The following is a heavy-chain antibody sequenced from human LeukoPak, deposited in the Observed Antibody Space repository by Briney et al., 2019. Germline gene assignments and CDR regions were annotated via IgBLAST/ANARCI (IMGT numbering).Heavy chain of an antibody. CDR3: ARSGYYDTLTGYLD. V-gene: IGHV3-11*01. CDR2: ISSGGDTI. CDR1: GFTFGDYY. Sequence: KAGGSLRLSCAASGFTFGDYYMTWIRQAPGKAPHWISYISSGGDTIYYADSVKGRFTISRDNARNLLFLQMNSLRGEDTATYYCARSGYYDTLTGYLDWGQGTLVTVSS. J-gene: IGHJ1*01. D-gene: IGHD3-9*01.